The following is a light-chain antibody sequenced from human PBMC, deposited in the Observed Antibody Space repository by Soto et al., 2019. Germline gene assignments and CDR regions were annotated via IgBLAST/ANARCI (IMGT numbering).Light chain of an antibody. CDR1: GNDIGANNY. Sequence: QSALTQPASVSGSPGQSITISCTGTGNDIGANNYVSWYQHHPGKAPKILIYEAANRTSGVSHRFSGSKSGNTASLTISGLQAEDEADYFCTSYTSTTTLVFGGGTQLTVL. CDR2: EAA. V-gene: IGLV2-14*01. CDR3: TSYTSTTTLV. J-gene: IGLJ2*01.